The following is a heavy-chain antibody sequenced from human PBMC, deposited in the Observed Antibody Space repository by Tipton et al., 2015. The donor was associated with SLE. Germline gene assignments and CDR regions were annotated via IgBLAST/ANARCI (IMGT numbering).Heavy chain of an antibody. CDR2: VYDSGTT. CDR3: ARGGASVLIRNCYFDY. CDR1: GDSITSDIYY. Sequence: TLSLTCFVSGDSITSDIYYWGWIRQPPGKGLEWIGSVYDSGTTHYNPSLKSRVSISVDTSKNQFFLNLHSVTAADTAVYYCARGGASVLIRNCYFDYWGQGSLVTVSS. V-gene: IGHV4-39*07. D-gene: IGHD2-8*01. J-gene: IGHJ4*01.